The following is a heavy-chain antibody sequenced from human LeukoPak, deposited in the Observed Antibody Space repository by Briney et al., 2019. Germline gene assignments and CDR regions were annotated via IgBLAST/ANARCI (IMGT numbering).Heavy chain of an antibody. D-gene: IGHD3-22*01. CDR2: IYYSGRT. CDR1: GDSVSRSDSY. V-gene: IGHV4-39*01. CDR3: ARRRYYDGSGYLE. J-gene: IGHJ1*01. Sequence: SETLSLTCSVSGDSVSRSDSYWDWIRQPPGKGLEWIGTIYYSGRTYYSPSLKSRVTMSVDPSNNQFSLTLRPVTAADTAVYYCARRRYYDGSGYLEWGQGTLLSVSS.